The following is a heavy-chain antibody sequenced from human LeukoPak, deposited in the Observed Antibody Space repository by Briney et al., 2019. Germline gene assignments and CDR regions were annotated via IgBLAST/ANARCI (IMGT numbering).Heavy chain of an antibody. J-gene: IGHJ4*02. V-gene: IGHV4-34*01. CDR2: ISHSGST. CDR3: ARGPRRIGTYSSSWYYFDY. Sequence: SGTLSLTCAVYGGSFSGYYWSWIRQPPGKGLEWIGEISHSGSTNYNPSLKSRVTISVDTSKNQFSLKLSSVTAADTAVYYCARGPRRIGTYSSSWYYFDYWGQGTLVTVSS. D-gene: IGHD6-13*01. CDR1: GGSFSGYY.